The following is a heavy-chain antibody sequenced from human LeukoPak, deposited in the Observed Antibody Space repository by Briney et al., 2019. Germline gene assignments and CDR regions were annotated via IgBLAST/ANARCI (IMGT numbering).Heavy chain of an antibody. V-gene: IGHV4-34*01. J-gene: IGHJ4*02. CDR1: GGSFSGYS. CDR2: INHGGRT. D-gene: IGHD5-24*01. Sequence: SETLSLTCAVYGGSFSGYSWSWIRQFPGKGLEWIGEINHGGRTNYNPSLKGRVSISVDMSKNQFSLRLNPVTVADTAVYYCASFGYSAYFDYWGQGTPIIVSS. CDR3: ASFGYSAYFDY.